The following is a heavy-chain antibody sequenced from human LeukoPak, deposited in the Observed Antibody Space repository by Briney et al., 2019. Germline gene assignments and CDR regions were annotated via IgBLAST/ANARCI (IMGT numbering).Heavy chain of an antibody. J-gene: IGHJ5*02. CDR3: ARDPISMDTAMEKNWFDP. V-gene: IGHV4-39*07. D-gene: IGHD5-18*01. CDR2: IYYSGST. CDR1: GGSISSSSYY. Sequence: SETLSLTCTVSGGSISSSSYYWGWIRQPPGKGLEWIGSIYYSGSTHYNPSLKSRVTISVDTSKNQFSLKLSSVTAADTAVYYCARDPISMDTAMEKNWFDPWGQGTLVTVSS.